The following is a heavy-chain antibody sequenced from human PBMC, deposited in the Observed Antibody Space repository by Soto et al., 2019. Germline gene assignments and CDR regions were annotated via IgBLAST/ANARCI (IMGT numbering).Heavy chain of an antibody. CDR1: GGSISSGGYY. D-gene: IGHD3-22*01. J-gene: IGHJ4*02. CDR2: IYYSGST. CDR3: ARVVGDYYDSSGYPDY. V-gene: IGHV4-31*03. Sequence: SETLSLTCTVSGGSISSGGYYWSWIRQHPGKGLEWIGYIYYSGSTYYNPSLKSRVTISVDTSKNPFSLKLSSVTAADTAVYYCARVVGDYYDSSGYPDYWGQGALVTVSS.